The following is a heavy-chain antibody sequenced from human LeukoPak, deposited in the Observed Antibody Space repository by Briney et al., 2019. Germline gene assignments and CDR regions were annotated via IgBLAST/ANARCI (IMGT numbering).Heavy chain of an antibody. Sequence: PGGSLRLSCAASGFTFSSYAMSWVRQAPGKGLEWVAVISYDGSNKYYADSVKGRFTISRDNSKNTLYLQMNSLRAEDTAVYYCAKARDAFDIWGQGTMVTVSS. V-gene: IGHV3-30*18. J-gene: IGHJ3*02. CDR3: AKARDAFDI. CDR1: GFTFSSYA. CDR2: ISYDGSNK.